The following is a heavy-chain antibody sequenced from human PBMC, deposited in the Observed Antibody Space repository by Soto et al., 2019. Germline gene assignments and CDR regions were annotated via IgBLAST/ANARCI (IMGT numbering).Heavy chain of an antibody. CDR1: GFTFSSYG. Sequence: QVQLVESGGGVVQPGRSLRLSCAAPGFTFSSYGMHWVRQAPGKGLEWVAAIWYDGSNKYYADSVKGRFTISRDNSKNTLYLQMNSLRAEDTAVYYCAREVNWAFDYWGQGTLVTVSS. D-gene: IGHD1-1*01. J-gene: IGHJ4*02. V-gene: IGHV3-33*01. CDR2: IWYDGSNK. CDR3: AREVNWAFDY.